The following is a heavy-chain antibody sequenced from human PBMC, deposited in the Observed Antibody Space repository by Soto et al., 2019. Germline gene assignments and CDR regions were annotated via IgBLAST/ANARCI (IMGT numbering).Heavy chain of an antibody. J-gene: IGHJ6*02. CDR2: IFPMSGRT. V-gene: IGHV1-2*02. CDR1: GYSFTGYY. CDR3: AREGMLHFETRDCYPSVYGLDV. Sequence: GASVKVSCKSSGYSFTGYYLHWVRQAPGQGPEGMGWIFPMSGRTKAAQKFQDRVTMTSDTSISTAYLELTSLTSDDTAVYFCAREGMLHFETRDCYPSVYGLDVWGQGTTVTVSS. D-gene: IGHD2-21*01.